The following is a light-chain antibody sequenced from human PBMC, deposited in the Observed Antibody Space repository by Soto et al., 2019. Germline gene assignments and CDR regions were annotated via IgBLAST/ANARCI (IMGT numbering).Light chain of an antibody. Sequence: DIQMTQSPSSLSASVGDRVTITCRESQSISSSLNWYQQKPGKAPKFLIYAASSLQSGVPSRFSGSGSATDFTLTISSLPPEDFATYYCQQSYSTPTFGQGTKVDIK. CDR2: AAS. CDR1: QSISSS. V-gene: IGKV1-39*01. J-gene: IGKJ1*01. CDR3: QQSYSTPT.